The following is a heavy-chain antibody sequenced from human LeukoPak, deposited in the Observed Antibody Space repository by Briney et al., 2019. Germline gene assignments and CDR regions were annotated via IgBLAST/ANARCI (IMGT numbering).Heavy chain of an antibody. CDR1: GFAVSSNF. CDR2: LYSGGTT. D-gene: IGHD3-3*01. Sequence: PGGSLRLSCAASGFAVSSNFMSWVRQAPGKGLEWVSVLYSGGTTNYADSVKGRFTISRDNSKNTLYLQMNSLRAEDTAVYYCARFWSGYSYYFDYWGQGTLVTVSS. J-gene: IGHJ4*02. CDR3: ARFWSGYSYYFDY. V-gene: IGHV3-53*01.